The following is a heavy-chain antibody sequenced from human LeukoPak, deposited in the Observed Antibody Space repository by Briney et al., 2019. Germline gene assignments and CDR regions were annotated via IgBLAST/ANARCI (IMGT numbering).Heavy chain of an antibody. CDR2: IYYSGST. J-gene: IGHJ4*02. CDR3: ARGLYYYDSSGYYYVYYFDY. Sequence: SETLSLTCTVSGGSISSSSYYWGWIRQPPGKGLEWIGSIYYSGSTYYNPSLKSRVTISVDTSKNQFSLKLSSVTAADTAVYYCARGLYYYDSSGYYYVYYFDYWGQGTLSPSPQ. V-gene: IGHV4-39*01. D-gene: IGHD3-22*01. CDR1: GGSISSSSYY.